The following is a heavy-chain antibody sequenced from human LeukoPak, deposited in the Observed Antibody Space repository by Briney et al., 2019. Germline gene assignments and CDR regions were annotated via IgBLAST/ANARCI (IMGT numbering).Heavy chain of an antibody. J-gene: IGHJ4*02. D-gene: IGHD3-22*01. CDR1: GFTFSSDS. Sequence: GGSLRLACAASGFTFSSDSMNWVRQAPGKGLEWVSSISSISRYIYYADSVNGRFTISRDNAKNALYLQMNSLRAEDTAVYYCASKFHYYDSSGYYLWGQGTLVTVSS. CDR3: ASKFHYYDSSGYYL. V-gene: IGHV3-21*01. CDR2: ISSISRYI.